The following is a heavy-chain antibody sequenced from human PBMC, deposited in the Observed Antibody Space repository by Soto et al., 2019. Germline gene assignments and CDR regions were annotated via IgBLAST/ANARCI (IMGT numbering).Heavy chain of an antibody. D-gene: IGHD6-13*01. V-gene: IGHV4-61*01. CDR2: IYYSGST. Sequence: PSETLSLTCTVSGGSVSSGSYYWSWIRQPPGKGLEWIGYIYYSGSTNYNPSLKSRVTISVDTSKNQFSLKLSSVTAADTAVYYCATHSIAAAGTGGWFDPWGQGTRVTVSS. J-gene: IGHJ5*02. CDR3: ATHSIAAAGTGGWFDP. CDR1: GGSVSSGSYY.